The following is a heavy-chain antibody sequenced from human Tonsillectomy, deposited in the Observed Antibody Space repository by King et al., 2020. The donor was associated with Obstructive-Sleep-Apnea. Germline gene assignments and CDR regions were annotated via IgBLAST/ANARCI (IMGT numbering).Heavy chain of an antibody. V-gene: IGHV4-4*02. J-gene: IGHJ4*02. CDR3: ARDRRADSSGYYTDY. CDR1: GGSISSSNW. D-gene: IGHD3-22*01. Sequence: VQLQESGPGLVKPSGTLSLTCAVSGGSISSSNWWSWVRQPPGKGLEWIGEIYHSGSTNYNPSLKSRVTISVDKSKNQFSLKLSSVTAADTTVFYCARDRRADSSGYYTDYWGQGTLVTVSS. CDR2: IYHSGST.